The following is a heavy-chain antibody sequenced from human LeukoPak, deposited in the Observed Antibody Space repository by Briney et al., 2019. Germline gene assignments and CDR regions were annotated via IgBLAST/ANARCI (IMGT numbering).Heavy chain of an antibody. CDR2: IYPGDSDA. J-gene: IGHJ4*02. D-gene: IGHD3-16*01. CDR3: GRRLAIGTFASDPDGFDY. CDR1: GYNFSKYW. V-gene: IGHV5-51*01. Sequence: TGESLKISCKASGYNFSKYWIGWVRQMPGKGLEWVGIIYPGDSDARYSPSFQGQATMSADKYINTAHLQWSSLKASDTAIYYCGRRLAIGTFASDPDGFDYWGQGTLVTVSS.